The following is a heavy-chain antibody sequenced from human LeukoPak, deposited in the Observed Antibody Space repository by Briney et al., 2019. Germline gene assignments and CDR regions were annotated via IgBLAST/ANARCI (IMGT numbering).Heavy chain of an antibody. CDR3: ARKGYDSSCKWFDP. V-gene: IGHV4-39*01. CDR2: IYYSGST. D-gene: IGHD3-22*01. Sequence: SETLSLTCTVSGGSISSSSYYWGWIRQPPGKGLEWIGSIYYSGSTYYNPSLKSRVTISVDTSKNQFSLKLSSVTAADTAVHHCARKGYDSSCKWFDPWGQGTLVTVSS. J-gene: IGHJ5*02. CDR1: GGSISSSSYY.